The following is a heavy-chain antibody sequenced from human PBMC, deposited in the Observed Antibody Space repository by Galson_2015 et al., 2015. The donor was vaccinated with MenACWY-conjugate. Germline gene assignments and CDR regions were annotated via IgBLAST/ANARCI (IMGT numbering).Heavy chain of an antibody. J-gene: IGHJ6*02. CDR3: ARGAYCSSTSCYNHYYYYGMDV. CDR1: GFTFSSYS. CDR2: ISSSSSTI. D-gene: IGHD2-2*02. V-gene: IGHV3-48*02. Sequence: SLRLSCAASGFTFSSYSMNWVRQAPGKGLEWVSYISSSSSTIYYADSVKGRFTISRDNAKNSLYLQMSSLRDEDTAVYYCARGAYCSSTSCYNHYYYYGMDVWGQGTTVTVSS.